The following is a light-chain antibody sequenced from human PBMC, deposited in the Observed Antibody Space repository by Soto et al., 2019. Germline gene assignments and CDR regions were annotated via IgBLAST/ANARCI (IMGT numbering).Light chain of an antibody. J-gene: IGKJ1*01. Sequence: DIQMSQSPSTLSASVGDRVIITCRASQSIGTSLAWYQQKPGQAPKVLINRAFTLETGVPSRFSGSGSGTEFTLTINGLQPDDFATYYCQQYSSNFPTFGQGTKVDIK. CDR2: RAF. CDR1: QSIGTS. V-gene: IGKV1-5*03. CDR3: QQYSSNFPT.